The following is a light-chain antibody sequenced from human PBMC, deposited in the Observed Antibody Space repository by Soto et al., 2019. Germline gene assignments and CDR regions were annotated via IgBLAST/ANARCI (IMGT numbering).Light chain of an antibody. CDR3: QQSTGIPYT. CDR2: AAS. J-gene: IGKJ2*01. V-gene: IGKV1-39*01. CDR1: QTIDTY. Sequence: DIQMTQSPSSLSASVEDRVTITCRASQTIDTYLNWYQQNPGKAPKLLIYAASTLQNVVPSRLSGSGSGTDFTLTISSLQPEDFVTYYCQQSTGIPYTFGQGTKLEIK.